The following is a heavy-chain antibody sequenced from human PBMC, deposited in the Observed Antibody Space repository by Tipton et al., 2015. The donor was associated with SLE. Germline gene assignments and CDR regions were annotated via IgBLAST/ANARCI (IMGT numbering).Heavy chain of an antibody. D-gene: IGHD1-26*01. Sequence: QSGPEVKKPGESLKISCKGSGYRFTSYWIGWVRQMPGKGLEWMGIIYPGDSDTRYSPSFQGQVTISADKSISTAYLQWSSLKASDTAMYYCVRAHSGSSWYFDLWGRGTLVTVSS. CDR3: VRAHSGSSWYFDL. CDR1: GYRFTSYW. V-gene: IGHV5-51*03. J-gene: IGHJ2*01. CDR2: IYPGDSDT.